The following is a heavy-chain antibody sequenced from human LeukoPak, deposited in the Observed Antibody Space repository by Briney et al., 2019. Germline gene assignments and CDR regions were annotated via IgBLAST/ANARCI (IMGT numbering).Heavy chain of an antibody. D-gene: IGHD6-13*01. CDR3: ARSIPYGTTWYGRSDY. V-gene: IGHV3-74*01. CDR1: GFTFSNYW. J-gene: IGHJ4*02. Sequence: GGSLRLSCAASGFTFSNYWMRWVRQDPGEGLVWVSYIHTDGRTTGYADSVKGRFTISRDNSKNTLYLQMSSLRAEDTAIYYCARSIPYGTTWYGRSDYWGQGTLVTVSS. CDR2: IHTDGRTT.